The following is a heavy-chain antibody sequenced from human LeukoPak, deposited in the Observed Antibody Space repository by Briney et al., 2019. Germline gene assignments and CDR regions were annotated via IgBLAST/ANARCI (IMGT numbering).Heavy chain of an antibody. J-gene: IGHJ5*02. CDR2: INPNSGGT. Sequence: ASVKVSCKASGFTFTGYHMHWVRRAPGQGLEWMGWINPNSGGTNYAQNFQGRVTMTRDTSITTAYMELGSLTSDDPAVYYCARTTFPTSPSLDPWGQGTLVTVSS. CDR1: GFTFTGYH. V-gene: IGHV1-2*02. D-gene: IGHD3-16*01. CDR3: ARTTFPTSPSLDP.